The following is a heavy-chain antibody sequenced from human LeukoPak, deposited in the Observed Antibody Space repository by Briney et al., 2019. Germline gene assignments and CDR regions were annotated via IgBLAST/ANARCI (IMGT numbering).Heavy chain of an antibody. V-gene: IGHV3-23*01. D-gene: IGHD3-9*01. CDR2: VSGSGGAT. CDR3: AKDGGEYYDILTGYYPRLYYMDV. Sequence: GGSLRLSCAASGFTFSSYAMSWVRQAPGKGLEWVSAVSGSGGATYYADSVKGRFTISRDNSKNTLYLQMNSLRAEDTAVYYCAKDGGEYYDILTGYYPRLYYMDVWGKGTTVTISS. J-gene: IGHJ6*03. CDR1: GFTFSSYA.